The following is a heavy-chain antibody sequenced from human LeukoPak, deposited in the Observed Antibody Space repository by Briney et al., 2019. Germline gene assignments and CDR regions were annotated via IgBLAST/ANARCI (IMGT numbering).Heavy chain of an antibody. Sequence: GGSLRLSCAASGFTFSSYAMHWVRQAPGKGLEWVAVISYDGSNKYYADSVKGRFTISRDNSRNTLYLQMNSLRAEDTAVYYCARARSPVYGDYYDYWGQGTLVTVSS. CDR3: ARARSPVYGDYYDY. D-gene: IGHD4-17*01. J-gene: IGHJ4*02. V-gene: IGHV3-30*04. CDR2: ISYDGSNK. CDR1: GFTFSSYA.